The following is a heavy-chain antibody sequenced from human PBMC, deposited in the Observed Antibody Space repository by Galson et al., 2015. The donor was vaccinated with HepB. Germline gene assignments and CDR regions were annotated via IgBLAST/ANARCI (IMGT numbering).Heavy chain of an antibody. V-gene: IGHV3-33*01. J-gene: IGHJ4*02. CDR3: AREGDPHIYWSALDF. CDR1: GFTFSSHG. D-gene: IGHD3-3*01. Sequence: SLRLSCAASGFTFSSHGMNWVRQAPGKGLEWVATIWVDGTNKFYADSVKGRFTISGDNSKNTLSLQMNSLRADDTAVYYCAREGDPHIYWSALDFWGQGILVTVSS. CDR2: IWVDGTNK.